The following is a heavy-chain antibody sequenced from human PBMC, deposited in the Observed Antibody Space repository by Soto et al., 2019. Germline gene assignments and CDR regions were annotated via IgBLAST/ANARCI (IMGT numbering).Heavy chain of an antibody. D-gene: IGHD3-10*01. CDR2: INAGNGNT. CDR3: ARRFKSAGWVYP. V-gene: IGHV1-3*01. J-gene: IGHJ5*02. Sequence: QVQLVQSGPEVKKPGASVKVSCKASGYTFTTYAIHWVRQAPGQGLEWMGWINAGNGNTEFSERFRGRVTITRDTSASTAHMELTGLTSEDTAVYYCARRFKSAGWVYPWGQGTLVPVSS. CDR1: GYTFTTYA.